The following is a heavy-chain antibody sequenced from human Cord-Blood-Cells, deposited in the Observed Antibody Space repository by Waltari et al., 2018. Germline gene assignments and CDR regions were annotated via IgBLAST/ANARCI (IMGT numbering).Heavy chain of an antibody. CDR3: VRVNYYGSGSYTIDY. V-gene: IGHV4-34*01. CDR2: INHSGST. D-gene: IGHD3-10*01. CDR1: GGSFSGFY. Sequence: QVQLQQWGAGLLKPSETLSLTCAVYGGSFSGFYWSWIRQPPGKGLEWIGEINHSGSTNYNPSLKSRVTISVDTSKNQFSLKLSSVTAADTAVYYCVRVNYYGSGSYTIDYWGQGTLVTVSS. J-gene: IGHJ4*02.